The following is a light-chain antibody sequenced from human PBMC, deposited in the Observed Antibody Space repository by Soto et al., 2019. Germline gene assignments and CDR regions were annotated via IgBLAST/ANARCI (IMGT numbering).Light chain of an antibody. Sequence: EIMMTQSPATLSVSPGERATLSCRASQSVSNNLAWYQQKRGQAPRLLMYGASTRATGIPARFSGSGSGTEFTLTISSLQSADFAVYFCQQYNNWARTFGQGTKVDIK. J-gene: IGKJ1*01. CDR1: QSVSNN. CDR2: GAS. CDR3: QQYNNWART. V-gene: IGKV3-15*01.